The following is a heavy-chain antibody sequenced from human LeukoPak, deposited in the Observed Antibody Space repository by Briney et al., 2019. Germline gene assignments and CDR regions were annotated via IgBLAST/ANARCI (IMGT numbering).Heavy chain of an antibody. Sequence: PGGSLRLSCAASGFTFSSYGMSWDRQAPGKVLEWVSAISGSGGSTYYADSVKGRFTISRDNSKNTLYLQMNSLRAEDTAVYYCAKVRTTGLFFGHSHEHFDYWGQGTLVTVSS. J-gene: IGHJ4*02. CDR2: ISGSGGST. CDR1: GFTFSSYG. CDR3: AKVRTTGLFFGHSHEHFDY. V-gene: IGHV3-23*01. D-gene: IGHD1-1*01.